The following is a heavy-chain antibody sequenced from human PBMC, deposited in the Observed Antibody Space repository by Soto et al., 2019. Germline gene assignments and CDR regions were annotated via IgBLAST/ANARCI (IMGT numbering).Heavy chain of an antibody. V-gene: IGHV1-18*01. CDR1: GYAFTSYG. Sequence: ASVKVSCKASGYAFTSYGISWVRQAPGQGLEWMGWISAYNGNTNYAQKLQGRVTMTTDTSTSTAYMELRSLRSDDTAVYYCARGPSFLAAAVAFDYWGQGTLVTVSS. D-gene: IGHD6-13*01. CDR3: ARGPSFLAAAVAFDY. CDR2: ISAYNGNT. J-gene: IGHJ4*02.